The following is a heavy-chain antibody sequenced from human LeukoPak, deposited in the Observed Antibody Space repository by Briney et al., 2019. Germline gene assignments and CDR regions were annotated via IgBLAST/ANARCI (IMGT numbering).Heavy chain of an antibody. CDR1: GFTFTSSA. Sequence: SVKVSCKASGFTFTSSAMQWVRQARGQRLEWIGWIVVGSGNTNYAQKFQERVTITRDMSTSTAYMELSSLRSEDTAEYYCAAESSGSARVAFDIWGQGTMVTVSS. V-gene: IGHV1-58*02. CDR2: IVVGSGNT. J-gene: IGHJ3*02. CDR3: AAESSGSARVAFDI. D-gene: IGHD3-10*01.